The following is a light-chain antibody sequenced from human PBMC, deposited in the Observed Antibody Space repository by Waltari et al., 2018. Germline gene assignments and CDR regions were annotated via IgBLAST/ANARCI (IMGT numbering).Light chain of an antibody. CDR2: GAS. Sequence: EIVMTQSPATLSVSRGGSATVSCRASLSIDDNLAWYQQKPGQPPRLLIHGASTRDTGIPVRFSGSGSGTDFTLTITGLQSEDFAVYFCQQYNQWPLTFGRGTKVEIK. V-gene: IGKV3-15*01. CDR1: LSIDDN. CDR3: QQYNQWPLT. J-gene: IGKJ4*01.